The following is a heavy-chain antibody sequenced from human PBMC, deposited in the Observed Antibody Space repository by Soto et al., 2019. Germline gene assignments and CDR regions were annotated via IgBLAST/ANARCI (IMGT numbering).Heavy chain of an antibody. CDR2: ISGSGGST. CDR1: GFTFSSYA. Sequence: PGGSLRLSCAASGFTFSSYAMSWVRQAPGKGLEWVSAISGSGGSTYYADSVKGRFTISRDNSKNTLYLQMNSLRAEDTAVYYCAKDPRPSYYDFWSGYYFRPNWFDPWGQGT. V-gene: IGHV3-23*01. D-gene: IGHD3-3*01. J-gene: IGHJ5*02. CDR3: AKDPRPSYYDFWSGYYFRPNWFDP.